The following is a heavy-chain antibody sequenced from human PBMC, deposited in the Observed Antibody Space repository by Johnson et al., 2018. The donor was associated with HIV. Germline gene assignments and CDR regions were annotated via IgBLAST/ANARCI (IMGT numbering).Heavy chain of an antibody. Sequence: QMQLVESGGGLVQPGGSLRVSCAASGFTVSSYGMHWVRQAPGKGLEWVAVISYDGSNKYYADSVKGRFTISRDNSKNTLYLQMNSLRAEDTAVYYCASTGSGSDDAFDIWGQGTMVTVSS. J-gene: IGHJ3*02. CDR3: ASTGSGSDDAFDI. V-gene: IGHV3-30*03. CDR2: ISYDGSNK. CDR1: GFTVSSYG. D-gene: IGHD3-10*01.